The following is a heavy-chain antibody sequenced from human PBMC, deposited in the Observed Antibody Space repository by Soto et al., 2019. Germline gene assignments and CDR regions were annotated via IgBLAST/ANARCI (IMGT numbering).Heavy chain of an antibody. J-gene: IGHJ6*02. V-gene: IGHV1-18*01. CDR1: GYTFTSYG. Sequence: ASVKVSCKASGYTFTSYGISWARQAPGQGLEWMGWISAYNGDTNYAHELQGRVTMTTDTSTSTAYMELRSLTSDDTAVYYCAREGDITIFGAVTNYGMDVWGQGTTVTVSS. D-gene: IGHD3-3*01. CDR2: ISAYNGDT. CDR3: AREGDITIFGAVTNYGMDV.